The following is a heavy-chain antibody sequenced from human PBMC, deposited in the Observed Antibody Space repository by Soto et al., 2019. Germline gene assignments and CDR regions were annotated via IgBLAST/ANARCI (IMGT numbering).Heavy chain of an antibody. J-gene: IGHJ4*02. D-gene: IGHD1-26*01. Sequence: ASVKVSCKASGYTFTGHYIHWVRQAPEQGPEWMGEIGPESGATRYAEKFQGRVTMTRDTSITTVYMELKNLSPDDTAVYYCGRGRSGQIVVFYWGQGTPVTAPQ. CDR2: IGPESGAT. CDR1: GYTFTGHY. V-gene: IGHV1-2*02. CDR3: GRGRSGQIVVFY.